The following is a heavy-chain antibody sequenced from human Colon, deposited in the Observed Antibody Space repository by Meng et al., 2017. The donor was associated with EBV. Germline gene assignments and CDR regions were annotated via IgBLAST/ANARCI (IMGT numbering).Heavy chain of an antibody. J-gene: IGHJ4*02. CDR2: IHHSGSA. CDR3: ASFDHIPRRNYFDY. CDR1: GGAMSSGNYY. D-gene: IGHD2-21*01. V-gene: IGHV4-30-4*01. Sequence: HAQVHEPGPGRVAPSQTLSLTCTGSGGAMSSGNYYWSWIRQPPGKRLEWIGYIHHSGSAYYNPSLKSRVSISVDTSKNQFSLNLNSMTAADTAVYYCASFDHIPRRNYFDYWGQGTLVTVSS.